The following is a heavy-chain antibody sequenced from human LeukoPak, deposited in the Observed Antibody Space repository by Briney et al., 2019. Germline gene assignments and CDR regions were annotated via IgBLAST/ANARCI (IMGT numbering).Heavy chain of an antibody. V-gene: IGHV3-74*01. CDR3: GRSGDFWSGSGVAY. Sequence: GGSLRLSCAASGFTLSNSWMHWVRQAPGKGLVWVSQIKSDGNITNYADSVKGRFTISRDNAKNTLFLQMNSLRAEDTAVYYCGRSGDFWSGSGVAYWGQGTLVTVSS. J-gene: IGHJ4*02. CDR2: IKSDGNIT. CDR1: GFTLSNSW. D-gene: IGHD3-3*01.